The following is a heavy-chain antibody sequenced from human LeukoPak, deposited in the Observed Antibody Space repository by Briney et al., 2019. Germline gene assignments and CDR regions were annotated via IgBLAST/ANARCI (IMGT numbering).Heavy chain of an antibody. V-gene: IGHV4-59*01. D-gene: IGHD6-19*01. J-gene: IGHJ4*02. CDR2: IYYSEST. CDR1: GGSISSYY. Sequence: SETLSLTCTVSGGSISSYYWSWIRQPPGKGLEWIGYIYYSESTNHNPSLKSRVTISVDTSKNQFSLKLSSVTAADTAVYYCARIAVAGTDFDYWGQGTLVTVSS. CDR3: ARIAVAGTDFDY.